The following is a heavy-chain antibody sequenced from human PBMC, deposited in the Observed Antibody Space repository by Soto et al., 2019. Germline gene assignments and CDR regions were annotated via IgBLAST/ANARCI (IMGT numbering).Heavy chain of an antibody. CDR3: ARDWGGDPDIVLVPAAINQGVLNGMDV. D-gene: IGHD2-2*02. Sequence: SETLSLTCTVSGGSISSGDYYWSWIRQPPGKGLEWIGYIYYSGSTYYNPSLKSRVTISVDTSKNQFSLKLSSVTAADTAVYYCARDWGGDPDIVLVPAAINQGVLNGMDVWGQGTTVTVSS. CDR2: IYYSGST. V-gene: IGHV4-30-4*01. CDR1: GGSISSGDYY. J-gene: IGHJ6*02.